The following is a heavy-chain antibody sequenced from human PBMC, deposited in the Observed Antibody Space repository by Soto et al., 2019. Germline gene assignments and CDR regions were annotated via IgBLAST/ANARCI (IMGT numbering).Heavy chain of an antibody. D-gene: IGHD2-15*01. V-gene: IGHV3-23*01. CDR3: AKNPRGYCSGGSCYGWFDP. J-gene: IGHJ5*02. Sequence: GGSLRLSCAASGFTFSSYAMSWVRQAPGKGLEWVSAISGSGGSTYYADSVKGRLTISRDNSKNTLYLQMNSLRAEDTAVYYCAKNPRGYCSGGSCYGWFDPWGQGTLVTVSS. CDR2: ISGSGGST. CDR1: GFTFSSYA.